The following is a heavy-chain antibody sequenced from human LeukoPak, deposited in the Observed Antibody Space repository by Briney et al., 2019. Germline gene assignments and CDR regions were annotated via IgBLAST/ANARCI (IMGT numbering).Heavy chain of an antibody. CDR1: GFTFIDYD. V-gene: IGHV3-13*01. CDR2: IGIRGDT. D-gene: IGHD6-13*01. CDR3: ARDGLSVAAAGIYYFDY. J-gene: IGHJ4*02. Sequence: PGGSLRLSCAASGFTFIDYDMHWVRQVIGKGLEWVSAIGIRGDTHYSGSVKGRFTISRDNAKNSLYLQMTSLGAEDTAVYYCARDGLSVAAAGIYYFDYWGQGTLVTVSS.